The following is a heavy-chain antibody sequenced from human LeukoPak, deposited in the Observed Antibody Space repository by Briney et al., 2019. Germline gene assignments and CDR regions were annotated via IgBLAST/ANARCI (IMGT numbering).Heavy chain of an antibody. J-gene: IGHJ4*02. Sequence: SRGSPRLSCAPSGFTLSSYAMHWGRQAPGKGLEWVAVIWYDGSNKYYADSVKGRFTIYRDNSKNTLYLQMNSLRAEDTAVYYCASTHCSGGSCYLYYFDYWGKGTLDSVPS. CDR3: ASTHCSGGSCYLYYFDY. D-gene: IGHD2-15*01. CDR1: GFTLSSYA. CDR2: IWYDGSNK. V-gene: IGHV3-33*01.